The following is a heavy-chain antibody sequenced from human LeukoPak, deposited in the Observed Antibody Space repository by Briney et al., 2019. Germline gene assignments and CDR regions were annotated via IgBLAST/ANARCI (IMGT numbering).Heavy chain of an antibody. CDR3: VRAKSGGDY. D-gene: IGHD2-15*01. CDR2: ISSSTSTK. Sequence: TGGSLRLSCAASGFSFSSHSMNWVRQAPGKGLEWLSYISSSTSTKYYADSVKGRFTISRDNAKNSLYLEMNSLRAEDTAVYYCVRAKSGGDYWGQGTLVTVSS. J-gene: IGHJ4*02. CDR1: GFSFSSHS. V-gene: IGHV3-48*01.